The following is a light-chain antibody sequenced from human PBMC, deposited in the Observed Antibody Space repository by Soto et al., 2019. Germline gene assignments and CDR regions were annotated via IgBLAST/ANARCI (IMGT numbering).Light chain of an antibody. Sequence: DIQMTQSPSSVSASVGDRVTITCRASQGISSWLARYQQKPGKAPKLLIYAASSLQSGVPSRFSGSGSGTDFTLTISSLQPEDFATYYCQQANSFRLTFGPGTKVDIK. J-gene: IGKJ3*01. CDR3: QQANSFRLT. V-gene: IGKV1-12*01. CDR2: AAS. CDR1: QGISSW.